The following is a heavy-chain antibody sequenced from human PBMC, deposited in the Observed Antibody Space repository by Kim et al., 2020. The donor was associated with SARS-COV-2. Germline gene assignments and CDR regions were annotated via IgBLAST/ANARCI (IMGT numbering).Heavy chain of an antibody. CDR1: GGSISSSSYY. V-gene: IGHV4-39*07. Sequence: SETLSLTCTVSGGSISSSSYYWGWIRQPPGKGLEWIGSIYYSGSTYYNPSLKSRVTISVDTSKNQFSLTLSSVTAADTAVYYCARVARRVGATGWFDPWGQGTLVTVAA. D-gene: IGHD1-26*01. J-gene: IGHJ5*02. CDR2: IYYSGST. CDR3: ARVARRVGATGWFDP.